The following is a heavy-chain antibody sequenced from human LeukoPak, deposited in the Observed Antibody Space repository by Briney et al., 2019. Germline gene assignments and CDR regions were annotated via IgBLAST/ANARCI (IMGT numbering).Heavy chain of an antibody. CDR1: GGSVSVRNYY. CDR3: ARDLHRSGNFLPESP. Sequence: PSETQSLTCTVSGGSVSVRNYYWSWIRQSPGKGLEWIGLTYYSGSTMYNPSLGSRVTISVDTSKNQFSLRLSSVTAADTAVYYCARDLHRSGNFLPESPWGQGTLVTVSS. J-gene: IGHJ5*02. D-gene: IGHD3-10*01. CDR2: TYYSGST. V-gene: IGHV4-61*01.